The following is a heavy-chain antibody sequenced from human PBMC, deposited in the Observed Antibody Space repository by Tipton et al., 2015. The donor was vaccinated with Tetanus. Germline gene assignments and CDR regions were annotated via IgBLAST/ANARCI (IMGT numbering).Heavy chain of an antibody. D-gene: IGHD6-19*01. V-gene: IGHV1-69*01. CDR2: IIPIFGTA. J-gene: IGHJ6*02. CDR3: ARPGAVAGYDLLNYYYYYGMDV. CDR1: GGTFSSYA. Sequence: QLVQSGAEVKKPGSSVKVSCKASGGTFSSYAISWVRQAPGQGLEWMGGIIPIFGTANYAQKFQGRVTITADESTSTAYMELSSLRSEDTAVYYCARPGAVAGYDLLNYYYYYGMDVWGQGTTVTVSS.